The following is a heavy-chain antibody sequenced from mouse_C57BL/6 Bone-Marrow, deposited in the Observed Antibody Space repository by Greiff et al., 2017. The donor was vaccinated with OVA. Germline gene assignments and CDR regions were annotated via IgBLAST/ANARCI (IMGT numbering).Heavy chain of an antibody. Sequence: EVQLQESGPGLVKPSQSLSLTCSVTGYSITSGYYWNWIRQFPGNKLEWMGYISYDGSNNYNPSLKNRISITRDTSKNQFFLKLNSVTTEDTATYYCARAYYGSSPAMDYWGQGTSVTVSS. J-gene: IGHJ4*01. CDR3: ARAYYGSSPAMDY. V-gene: IGHV3-6*01. CDR2: ISYDGSN. D-gene: IGHD1-1*01. CDR1: GYSITSGYY.